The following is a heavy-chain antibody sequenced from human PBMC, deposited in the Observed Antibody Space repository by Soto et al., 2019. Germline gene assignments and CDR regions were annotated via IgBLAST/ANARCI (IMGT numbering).Heavy chain of an antibody. J-gene: IGHJ4*02. V-gene: IGHV3-23*01. Sequence: EVQLLESGGGLVQPGGSLRLSCVASGFTFSDYAMSWVREAPGKGLEWVSAISDSGLSTYSADSVKGRFTISRDNSKNMLYLQMNSLRDEDTAIYYCAKDHWGSYSGQGALVTVSS. D-gene: IGHD3-16*01. CDR1: GFTFSDYA. CDR3: AKDHWGSY. CDR2: ISDSGLST.